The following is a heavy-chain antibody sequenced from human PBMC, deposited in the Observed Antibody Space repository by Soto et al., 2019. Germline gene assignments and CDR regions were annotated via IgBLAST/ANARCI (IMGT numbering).Heavy chain of an antibody. CDR2: VYHSGST. CDR1: GGSITTYY. CDR3: ASMNSGAYLFDH. V-gene: IGHV4-59*01. D-gene: IGHD1-26*01. Sequence: QVHLQESGPGLVKPSETLSLTCTVSGGSITTYYWTWIRQPPGKGLEWIGYVYHSGSTNYNPSLKRRVPISVDTSKNQFSLKLTSVTAADTAIYYCASMNSGAYLFDHWGRGTLVTVSS. J-gene: IGHJ4*02.